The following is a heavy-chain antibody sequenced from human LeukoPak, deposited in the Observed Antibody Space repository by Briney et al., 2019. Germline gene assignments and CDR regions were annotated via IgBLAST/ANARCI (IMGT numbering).Heavy chain of an antibody. Sequence: GRSLRLSCAASGFTFSSYGMHWVRQAPGKGLEWVAVIGKDGRNKNNADAVRGRFTISSDNSKNTLYLQMDSLRAEDTAVYYCARDSITADNSLDYWGRGTLVTVSS. CDR2: IGKDGRNK. CDR3: ARDSITADNSLDY. J-gene: IGHJ4*02. CDR1: GFTFSSYG. D-gene: IGHD7-27*01. V-gene: IGHV3-33*08.